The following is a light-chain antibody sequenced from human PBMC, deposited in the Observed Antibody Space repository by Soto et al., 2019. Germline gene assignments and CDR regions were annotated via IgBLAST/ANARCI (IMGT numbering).Light chain of an antibody. V-gene: IGKV3-15*01. J-gene: IGKJ4*01. CDR1: QSVSSN. CDR3: QQYNNCPLT. Sequence: EIVMTQSPATLSVSPGERATLSCRASQSVSSNLAWYPQKPGQAPRLLIYGASTRATGIPARFSGSGSGTEFTLPISSLQSEDLAVYYFQQYNNCPLTFGGGTTVEIK. CDR2: GAS.